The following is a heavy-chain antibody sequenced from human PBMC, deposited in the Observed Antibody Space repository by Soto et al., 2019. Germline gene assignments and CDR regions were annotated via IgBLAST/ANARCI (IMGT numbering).Heavy chain of an antibody. V-gene: IGHV3-23*01. CDR2: ISGGGENT. D-gene: IGHD1-1*01. J-gene: IGHJ6*02. CDR3: AKRNWSSGLQYGMDV. Sequence: GGSLRLSCAASGFTFSSFVMRWVRQAPGKGLEWVSTISGGGENTYYADSVKGRFTISRDNPKNTLFLQMNSLRAEDTAIYYCAKRNWSSGLQYGMDVWGQGTTVTVSS. CDR1: GFTFSSFV.